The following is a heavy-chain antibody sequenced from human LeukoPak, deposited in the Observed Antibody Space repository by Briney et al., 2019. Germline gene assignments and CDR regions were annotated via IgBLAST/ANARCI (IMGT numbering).Heavy chain of an antibody. CDR1: GFTFSSGA. V-gene: IGHV3-23*01. J-gene: IGHJ4*02. CDR2: ICGSGGGT. Sequence: GGSLRLSCAASGFTFSSGAISWVCHAPGPGLEWVSVICGSGGGTYYADSVKGRFTISRDNSTNTLYPQKNSMRAEDMAVYYCANHNEGVLTRSWFGEFSNPIGYWGQGTLVTVSS. D-gene: IGHD3-10*01. CDR3: ANHNEGVLTRSWFGEFSNPIGY.